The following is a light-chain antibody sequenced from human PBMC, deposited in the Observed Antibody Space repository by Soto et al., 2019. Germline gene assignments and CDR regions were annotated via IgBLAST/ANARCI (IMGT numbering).Light chain of an antibody. J-gene: IGKJ4*01. Sequence: DIQMTQSPSTLSASVGDRVTITCRASQSISSWLAWYQQKPGKAPKVLIYKASTLATGVPSRFSGSGSGTEFTLTISSLQPDDFPTYYCQQYDSSSTFGGGTKVEIK. CDR1: QSISSW. CDR2: KAS. V-gene: IGKV1-5*03. CDR3: QQYDSSST.